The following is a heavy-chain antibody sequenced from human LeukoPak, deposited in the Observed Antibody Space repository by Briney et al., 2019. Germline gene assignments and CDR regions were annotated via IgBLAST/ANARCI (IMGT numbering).Heavy chain of an antibody. CDR2: IKQDGSEK. D-gene: IGHD2-2*01. CDR1: GFTFSSYW. Sequence: GGSLRLSCAASGFTFSSYWMSWVRQAPGKGLEWVANIKQDGSEKCYVDSVKGRFTISRDNAKNSLYLQMNSLRAEDTAVYYCARDSSTKYQLLRRNWFDPWGQGTLVTVSS. J-gene: IGHJ5*02. CDR3: ARDSSTKYQLLRRNWFDP. V-gene: IGHV3-7*01.